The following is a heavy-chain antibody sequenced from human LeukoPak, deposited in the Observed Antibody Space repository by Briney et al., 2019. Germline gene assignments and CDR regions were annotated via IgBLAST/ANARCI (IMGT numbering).Heavy chain of an antibody. CDR2: IYSDGRT. V-gene: IGHV3-53*01. CDR1: GFTVSSNY. Sequence: GGSLRLSCAASGFTVSSNYMSWVRQAPGKGLEWVSVIYSDGRTYYADSVKGRFSISRDNSKNTLYLQMDTLRAEDTAVYYCAKLKGWYGEGYFDYWGQGTLVTVSA. J-gene: IGHJ4*02. D-gene: IGHD3-10*01. CDR3: AKLKGWYGEGYFDY.